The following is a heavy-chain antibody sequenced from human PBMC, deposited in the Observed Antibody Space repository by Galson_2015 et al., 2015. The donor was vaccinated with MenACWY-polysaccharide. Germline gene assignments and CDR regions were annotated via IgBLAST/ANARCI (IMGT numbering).Heavy chain of an antibody. CDR2: IIPIFGTA. D-gene: IGHD2-15*01. J-gene: IGHJ5*02. CDR3: ARGGRYCSGGSCYPNWFDP. CDR1: GGTFSSYA. V-gene: IGHV1-69*13. Sequence: VKVSCKASGGTFSSYAISWVRQAPGQGLEWMGGIIPIFGTANYAQKFQGRVTITADESTSTAYMELSSLRSEDTAVYYCARGGRYCSGGSCYPNWFDPWGQGTLVTVSS.